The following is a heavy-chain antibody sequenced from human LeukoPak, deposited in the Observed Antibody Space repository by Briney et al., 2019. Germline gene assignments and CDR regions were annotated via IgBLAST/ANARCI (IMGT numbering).Heavy chain of an antibody. V-gene: IGHV3-74*01. Sequence: PGGSLRLSCAASGFTFRTYWMHWVSQVPGKGLVWVSRINSDGNIITYADSVKGRFTISRDNTRNMVYLQMNSLTAEDSAVYYCVAGMGNYWGQGTLVSV. D-gene: IGHD1-26*01. CDR2: INSDGNII. J-gene: IGHJ4*02. CDR1: GFTFRTYW. CDR3: VAGMGNY.